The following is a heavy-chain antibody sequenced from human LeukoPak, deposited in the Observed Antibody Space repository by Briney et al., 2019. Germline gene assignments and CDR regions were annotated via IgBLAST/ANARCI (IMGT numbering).Heavy chain of an antibody. CDR1: GGSISSGGYY. D-gene: IGHD3-10*01. Sequence: SETLSLTCTVSGGSISSGGYYWSWIRQHPGKGLEWIGYIYYSGSTYYNPSLKSRVTISVDTSKNQFSLKLSSVTAADTAVYYCARQGAGVPFDYWGRGTLVTVSS. V-gene: IGHV4-31*03. CDR3: ARQGAGVPFDY. J-gene: IGHJ4*02. CDR2: IYYSGST.